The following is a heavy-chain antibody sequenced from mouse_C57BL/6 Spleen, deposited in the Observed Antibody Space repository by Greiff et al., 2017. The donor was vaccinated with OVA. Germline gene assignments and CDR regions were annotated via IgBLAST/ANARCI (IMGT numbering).Heavy chain of an antibody. CDR2: IDPSDSYT. V-gene: IGHV1-50*01. D-gene: IGHD2-1*01. Sequence: VQLQQPGAELVKPGASVKLSCKASGYTFTSYWMQWVKQRPGQGLEWIGEIDPSDSYTNYNQKFKGKATLTVDTSSSTAYMQLSSLTSEDSAVYFCARDGNWYFDVWGTGTTVTVSS. CDR3: ARDGNWYFDV. J-gene: IGHJ1*03. CDR1: GYTFTSYW.